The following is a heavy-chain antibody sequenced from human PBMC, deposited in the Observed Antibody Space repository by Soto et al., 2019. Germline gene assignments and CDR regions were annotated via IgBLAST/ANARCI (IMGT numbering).Heavy chain of an antibody. D-gene: IGHD6-6*01. CDR3: ARDRRARHGYYGMDV. Sequence: SETLSLTCTVSGGSISSYYWSWIRQPPGKGLEWIGYIYYSGSTNYNPSLKSRVTISVDTSKNQFSLKLSSVTAADTAVYYCARDRRARHGYYGMDVWGQGTTVTVSS. CDR1: GGSISSYY. CDR2: IYYSGST. V-gene: IGHV4-59*01. J-gene: IGHJ6*02.